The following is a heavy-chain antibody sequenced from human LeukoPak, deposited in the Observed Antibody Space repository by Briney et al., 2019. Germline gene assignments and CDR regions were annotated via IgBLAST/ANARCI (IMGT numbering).Heavy chain of an antibody. J-gene: IGHJ4*02. CDR2: LSRSTTII. CDR1: GFNFNIWS. Sequence: GGSLRLSCAASGFNFNIWSMNWVRQAPGKGLEWISYLSRSTTIIYYAGSVKGRFTISRDNAKNSLYLQMNSLRAEDTAMYYCARSGWYDDFDYLGQGTLVTVSS. D-gene: IGHD6-19*01. V-gene: IGHV3-48*01. CDR3: ARSGWYDDFDY.